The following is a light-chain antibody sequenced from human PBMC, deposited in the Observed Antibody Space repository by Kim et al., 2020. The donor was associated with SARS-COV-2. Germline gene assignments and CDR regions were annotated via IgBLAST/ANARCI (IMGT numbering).Light chain of an antibody. Sequence: SSGANSTLSCRASESVSHNLAWYQQKPGQSPRLHMYDASNRAAGVPARFSGSGSETDFTLTISSLEPEDFAVYYCQLRYNWPPMFTFGQGTKLEIK. CDR1: ESVSHN. J-gene: IGKJ2*01. CDR3: QLRYNWPPMFT. CDR2: DAS. V-gene: IGKV3-11*01.